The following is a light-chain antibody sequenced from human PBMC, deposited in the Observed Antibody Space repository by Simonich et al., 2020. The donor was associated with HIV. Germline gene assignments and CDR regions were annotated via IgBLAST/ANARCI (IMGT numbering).Light chain of an antibody. CDR2: EGN. CDR1: SSDVGGYKF. CDR3: CSYAGSTTFWV. J-gene: IGLJ3*02. V-gene: IGLV2-23*01. Sequence: QSALTQPASVSGSPGQSITISCTGTSSDVGGYKFVSWYQQHPGKAPKLMIYEGNKRPSGVSNRFSGSISGNTASLTISGLQAEDEANYYCCSYAGSTTFWVFGGGTTLTVL.